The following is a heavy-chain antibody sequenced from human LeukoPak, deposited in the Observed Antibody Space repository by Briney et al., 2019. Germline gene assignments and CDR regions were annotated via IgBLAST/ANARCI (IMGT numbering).Heavy chain of an antibody. CDR1: GGSFSGYY. CDR2: INHSGST. CDR3: ARAGRKSSGVDC. D-gene: IGHD3-22*01. Sequence: PSETLSLTCAVYGGSFSGYYWSWIRQPPGKGLEWIGEINHSGSTNYNPSLKSRVTISVDTSKNQFSLKLSSVTAADTAVYYCARAGRKSSGVDCWAHGILVSVSS. J-gene: IGHJ4*03. V-gene: IGHV4-34*01.